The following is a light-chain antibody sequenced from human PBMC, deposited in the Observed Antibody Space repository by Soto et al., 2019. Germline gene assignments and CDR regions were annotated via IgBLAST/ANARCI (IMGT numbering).Light chain of an antibody. V-gene: IGLV1-44*01. J-gene: IGLJ1*01. CDR1: SSNIGSNT. Sequence: QSVLTQPPSASGTPRQRVTISFSGSSSNIGSNTVNWYQQLPGTAPKLLIYSNNQRPSGVPDRFSGSKSGTSASLAISGLQSEDEADYYCAAWDDSLNGLYVFGTGTKVTVL. CDR2: SNN. CDR3: AAWDDSLNGLYV.